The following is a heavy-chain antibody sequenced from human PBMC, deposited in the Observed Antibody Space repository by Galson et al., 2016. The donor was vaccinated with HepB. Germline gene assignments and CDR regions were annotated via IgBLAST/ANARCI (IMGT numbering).Heavy chain of an antibody. Sequence: SVKVSCKASGYTFTSYGISWVRQAPGQGLEWMGWINRNGDTTYAQNVQGRVTLTADTSASTAYMELTALTSDDTAVYFCAREIAAPATLWKFWGQGTLVTVSS. J-gene: IGHJ4*02. CDR3: AREIAAPATLWKF. CDR1: GYTFTSYG. V-gene: IGHV1-18*01. D-gene: IGHD6-13*01. CDR2: INRNGDT.